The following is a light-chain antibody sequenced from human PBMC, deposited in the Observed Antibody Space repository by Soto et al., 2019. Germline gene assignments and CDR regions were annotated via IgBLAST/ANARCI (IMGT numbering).Light chain of an antibody. V-gene: IGKV1-39*01. Sequence: DILFSPSDSSLSLPVGARVTITCRASQGITNGLGWYQQRPGKAPKLLIYSASTLQTGVPSRFSGSGSGTDFTLTISSLQPEDVATYYCQQCYNGPFTFGPGTKVD. CDR2: SAS. CDR3: QQCYNGPFT. CDR1: QGITNG. J-gene: IGKJ3*01.